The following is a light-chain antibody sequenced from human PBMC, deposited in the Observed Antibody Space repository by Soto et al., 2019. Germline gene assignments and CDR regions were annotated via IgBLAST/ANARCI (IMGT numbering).Light chain of an antibody. CDR2: GAS. J-gene: IGKJ4*01. V-gene: IGKV3-15*01. Sequence: EIVMTQSPATLSVSPGERATLSCRASQGIKDYVAWFQQKPGQAPRLLIYGASTRATAIPARFSGSGSGTEFTLSISSLEPDDFAVYFCQQRSKLPRTFGGGTKIEVK. CDR1: QGIKDY. CDR3: QQRSKLPRT.